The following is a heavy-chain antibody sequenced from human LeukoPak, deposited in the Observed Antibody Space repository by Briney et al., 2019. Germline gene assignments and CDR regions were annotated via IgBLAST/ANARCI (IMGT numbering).Heavy chain of an antibody. CDR2: IYYSGST. CDR3: ARDSGGYDSPTYYFDY. D-gene: IGHD5-12*01. Sequence: SEILSLTCTVSGGSISSYYWSWIRQPPGKGLEWVGYIYYSGSTNYNPSLKSRVTISVDTTKNQFSLKLSSVTAADTAVYYCARDSGGYDSPTYYFDYWGQGTLVTVSS. V-gene: IGHV4-59*12. CDR1: GGSISSYY. J-gene: IGHJ4*02.